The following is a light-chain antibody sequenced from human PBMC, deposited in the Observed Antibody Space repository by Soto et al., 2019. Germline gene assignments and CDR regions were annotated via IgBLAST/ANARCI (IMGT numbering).Light chain of an antibody. CDR1: QGISRY. CDR3: LHHYSYPLT. CDR2: AAS. Sequence: IQLTQSPSSLSASVGDSVTITCRASQGISRYLSWYQQKPGRAPKLLISAASTLQSGVPARFSGSGSGTDFTLSITSLQPEDFATYYRLHHYSYPLTSRGRTQVDIK. V-gene: IGKV1-9*01. J-gene: IGKJ4*01.